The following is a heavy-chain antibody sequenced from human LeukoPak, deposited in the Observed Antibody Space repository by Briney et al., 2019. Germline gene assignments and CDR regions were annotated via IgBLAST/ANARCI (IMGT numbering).Heavy chain of an antibody. V-gene: IGHV3-48*04. CDR1: GFTFSSYA. D-gene: IGHD3-3*01. Sequence: PGGSLRLSCAASGFTFSSYAMNWVRQAPGKGLEWVSYISSSSSSIYYADSVKGRFTISRDNAKNLLYLQMNSLRAEDTAVYYCARDWVWRALYSHFDYWGQGTLVTVSS. CDR2: ISSSSSSI. J-gene: IGHJ4*02. CDR3: ARDWVWRALYSHFDY.